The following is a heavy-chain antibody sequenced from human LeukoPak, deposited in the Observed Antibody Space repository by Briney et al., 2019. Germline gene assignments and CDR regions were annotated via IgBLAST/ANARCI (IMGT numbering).Heavy chain of an antibody. D-gene: IGHD2-2*01. CDR1: GYTFSRYG. Sequence: GASVKVSCKASGYTFSRYGITWVRQAPGQGLEWMGWISTYNGNTNYAQKFQGRVTMTTDTSTSTAYMELRSLRSDDTAVYYCARPSVPAAVDDAFDIWGQGTMVTVSS. J-gene: IGHJ3*02. CDR3: ARPSVPAAVDDAFDI. V-gene: IGHV1-18*01. CDR2: ISTYNGNT.